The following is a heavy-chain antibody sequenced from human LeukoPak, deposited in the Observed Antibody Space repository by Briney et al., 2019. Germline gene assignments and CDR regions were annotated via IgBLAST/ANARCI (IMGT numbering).Heavy chain of an antibody. V-gene: IGHV5-51*01. D-gene: IGHD1-26*01. J-gene: IGHJ4*02. CDR3: ARRVDSYWFFAY. Sequence: PGESLKISCKGSGYSFTNYWIGWVRQMPGKGLEWMGIIYPGDSDTRYIPSFQGQVTISADKSINTAYLQWSSLKASDTAMYYCARRVDSYWFFAYWGQGTLVTVSS. CDR1: GYSFTNYW. CDR2: IYPGDSDT.